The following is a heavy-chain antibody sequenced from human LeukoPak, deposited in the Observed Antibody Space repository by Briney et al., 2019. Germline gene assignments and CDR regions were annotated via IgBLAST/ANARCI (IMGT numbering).Heavy chain of an antibody. J-gene: IGHJ4*02. Sequence: ASVKVSCKASGYTFTSYAMHWVRQAPGQRLEWMGWINAGNGNTKYSQKFQGRVTITRDTSASTAYMELSSLRSEDTAVYYCARELSWGIRDFAYWGQGTLVTVSS. D-gene: IGHD3-16*01. CDR3: ARELSWGIRDFAY. CDR2: INAGNGNT. V-gene: IGHV1-3*01. CDR1: GYTFTSYA.